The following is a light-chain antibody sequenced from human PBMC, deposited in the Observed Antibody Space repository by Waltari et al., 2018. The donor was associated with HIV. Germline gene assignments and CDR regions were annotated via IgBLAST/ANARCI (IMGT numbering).Light chain of an antibody. Sequence: QAVLTQPPSVSAAPGQKVTISCSGSRSHIGHNYDSWYQQFPGKAPKVLIYDNNKRPPGVPDRFSGSRSGTAATLGVAGLQTGDEADYYCGTWDTSLSAGVFGGGTKLTVL. CDR3: GTWDTSLSAGV. CDR2: DNN. J-gene: IGLJ3*02. V-gene: IGLV1-51*01. CDR1: RSHIGHNY.